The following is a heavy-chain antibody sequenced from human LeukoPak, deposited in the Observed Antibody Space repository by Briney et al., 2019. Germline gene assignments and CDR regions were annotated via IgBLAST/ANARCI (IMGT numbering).Heavy chain of an antibody. V-gene: IGHV3-23*01. CDR2: ISGSGGST. CDR3: AKDPYDFWSGYYLEY. Sequence: GGSLRLSCAASGFTFSSYAMSWVRQAPGKGLEWVSAISGSGGSTYYADSVKGRFTISRDNSKNTLYLQMNSLRAEDTAVYYCAKDPYDFWSGYYLEYWGQGTLVTVSS. J-gene: IGHJ4*02. CDR1: GFTFSSYA. D-gene: IGHD3-3*01.